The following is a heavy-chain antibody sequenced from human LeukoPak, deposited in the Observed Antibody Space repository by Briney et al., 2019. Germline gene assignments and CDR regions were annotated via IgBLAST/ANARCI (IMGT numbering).Heavy chain of an antibody. CDR1: GFTFSSYA. D-gene: IGHD1-26*01. Sequence: GGSLRLSCAASGFTFSSYAMSWVRQAPGKGLEWVSAISGSGGSTYYADSVKGRFTISRDNSKNTLSLQMNSLRAEDTAIYYCAKAGSGTYYDYWGQGTLVTVSS. V-gene: IGHV3-23*01. J-gene: IGHJ4*02. CDR2: ISGSGGST. CDR3: AKAGSGTYYDY.